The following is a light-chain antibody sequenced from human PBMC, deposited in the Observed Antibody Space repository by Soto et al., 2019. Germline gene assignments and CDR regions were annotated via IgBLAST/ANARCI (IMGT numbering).Light chain of an antibody. CDR1: QSISSW. J-gene: IGKJ5*01. CDR2: DAS. Sequence: DIQMTQSPSTLSGSVGDRVTITCRASQSISSWLAWYQQKPGKAPKVLIYDASSLKSGVPSRFSGSGSGTEFTLTISSLQPDDFATYYCHQYNSYSTFGQGTRLEIK. CDR3: HQYNSYST. V-gene: IGKV1-5*01.